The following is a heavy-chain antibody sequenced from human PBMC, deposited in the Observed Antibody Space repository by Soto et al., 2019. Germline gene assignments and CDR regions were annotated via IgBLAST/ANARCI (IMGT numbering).Heavy chain of an antibody. J-gene: IGHJ6*02. CDR2: IDWEDTK. CDR3: ARAFYGMDV. Sequence: LVNPTQTLTLTCTVSGFSLSGTGMRVTWIRQPPGKALEWLARIDWEDTKLYSTSLKTRLSISKDTSKNQVVLTMTNMDPADAATYYCARAFYGMDVWGPGTTVTVSS. CDR1: GFSLSGTGMR. V-gene: IGHV2-70*04.